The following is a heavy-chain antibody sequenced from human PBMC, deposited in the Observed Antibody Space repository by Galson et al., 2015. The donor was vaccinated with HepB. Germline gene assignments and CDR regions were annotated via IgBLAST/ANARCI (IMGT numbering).Heavy chain of an antibody. D-gene: IGHD3-10*01. CDR1: GYTFTSYG. CDR2: ISPYNGNT. J-gene: IGHJ4*02. CDR3: ALRTGTYPYYFDF. Sequence: SGYTFTSYGLSWLRQAPGQGLEYMGWISPYNGNTNYAQKLQGRVTMTTDKSTTTAYMELRSLRSDDTAVYYCALRTGTYPYYFDFWGQGTLVAVSS. V-gene: IGHV1-18*01.